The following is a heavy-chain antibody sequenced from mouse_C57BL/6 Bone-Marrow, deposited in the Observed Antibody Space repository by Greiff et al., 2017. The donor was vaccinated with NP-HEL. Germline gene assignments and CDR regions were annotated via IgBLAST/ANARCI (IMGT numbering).Heavy chain of an antibody. CDR1: GFSLTSYG. V-gene: IGHV2-6-1*01. CDR3: ARHGGYYYDAMDY. CDR2: IWSDGST. Sequence: VKLVESGPGLVAPSQSLSITCTVSGFSLTSYGVHWVRQPPGKGLEWLVVIWSDGSTTYNSALKSRLGISKDNSKSQVFLKMNSLQTDDTAMYYCARHGGYYYDAMDYWGQGTSVTVSS. J-gene: IGHJ4*01. D-gene: IGHD1-1*01.